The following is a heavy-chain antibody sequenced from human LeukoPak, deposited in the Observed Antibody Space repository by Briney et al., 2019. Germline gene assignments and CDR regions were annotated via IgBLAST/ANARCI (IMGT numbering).Heavy chain of an antibody. J-gene: IGHJ6*03. D-gene: IGHD3-10*01. CDR3: ASGGHSGSYKGYYYYYMDV. Sequence: ASVKVSCKASGYTFTGYHMHWVRQAPGQGLEWMGWINPNSGGTNYAQKFQGRVTMTRATSISTAYMELSGLRSDDTAVYYCASGGHSGSYKGYYYYYMDVWGKGTTVTVSS. CDR1: GYTFTGYH. V-gene: IGHV1-2*02. CDR2: INPNSGGT.